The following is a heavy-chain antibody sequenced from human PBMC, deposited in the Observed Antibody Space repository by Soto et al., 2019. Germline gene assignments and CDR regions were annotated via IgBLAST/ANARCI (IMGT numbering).Heavy chain of an antibody. D-gene: IGHD3-22*01. CDR2: IYYSGDT. Sequence: QVQLQESGPGLVRPSQTLSLTCTVSGGSISSGGYYWGWIRQHPGKGLEYIGYIYYSGDTYYNPSLKSRVTISVDTSKNQFSLKLRSVTGADTAVYFCARDYYDSSGRYSDPFHIWGQGTRVTVSS. J-gene: IGHJ3*02. CDR3: ARDYYDSSGRYSDPFHI. V-gene: IGHV4-31*03. CDR1: GGSISSGGYY.